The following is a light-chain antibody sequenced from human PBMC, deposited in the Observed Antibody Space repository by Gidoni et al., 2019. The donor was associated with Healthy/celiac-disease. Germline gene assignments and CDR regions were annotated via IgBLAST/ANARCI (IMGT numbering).Light chain of an antibody. V-gene: IGKV1-NL1*01. J-gene: IGKJ2*01. CDR3: QQYYSTPMYT. Sequence: GGRVTITCRSSQGISNSLAWYQQKPGQAPKLLLYDASRMESGVPSRCSGSGSGTDYTLTISSLQPEDFATYYCQQYYSTPMYTFGQGTKLEIK. CDR1: QGISNS. CDR2: DAS.